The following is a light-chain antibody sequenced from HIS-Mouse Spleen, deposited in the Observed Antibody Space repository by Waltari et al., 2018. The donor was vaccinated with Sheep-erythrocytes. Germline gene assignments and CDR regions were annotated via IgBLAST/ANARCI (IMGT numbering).Light chain of an antibody. Sequence: DIQMTQSPSSLPASVGDRVTIPCRASQSISSYLNWYQQKPGKAPKLLIYAASSLQSGVPSRFSGSGSGTDFTLTISSLQPEDFATYYCQQSYSTPQFTFGPGTKVDIK. CDR3: QQSYSTPQFT. J-gene: IGKJ3*01. V-gene: IGKV1-39*01. CDR1: QSISSY. CDR2: AAS.